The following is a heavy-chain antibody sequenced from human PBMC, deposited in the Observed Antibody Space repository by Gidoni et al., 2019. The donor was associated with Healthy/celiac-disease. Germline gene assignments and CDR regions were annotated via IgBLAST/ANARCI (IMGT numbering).Heavy chain of an antibody. D-gene: IGHD2-2*01. CDR2: INAGNGNT. CDR1: EYTFTSYA. V-gene: IGHV1-3*01. CDR3: AISGYCSSTSCHSFDY. J-gene: IGHJ4*02. Sequence: QVQLVQSGAEVKKPGASVKVSCKASEYTFTSYAMHWVRQAPGQRLEWMGWINAGNGNTKYSQKFQGRVTITRDTSASTAYMELSSLRSEDTAVYYCAISGYCSSTSCHSFDYWGQGTLVTVSS.